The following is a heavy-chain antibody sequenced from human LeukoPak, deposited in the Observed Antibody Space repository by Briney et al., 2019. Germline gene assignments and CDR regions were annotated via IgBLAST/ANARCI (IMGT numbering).Heavy chain of an antibody. CDR1: GYSISTAYH. CDR3: ARDGVVPAFFDH. V-gene: IGHV4-38-2*02. J-gene: IGHJ4*02. CDR2: VFYTGKT. Sequence: SETLSLTCAVSGYSISTAYHWGWIRQPPGKGLEWIGSVFYTGKTYYNPSLQSRLTISMDKSKNHFSLQLTSVTAADTAVYYCARDGVVPAFFDHWGQGTQAIVSS. D-gene: IGHD3-3*01.